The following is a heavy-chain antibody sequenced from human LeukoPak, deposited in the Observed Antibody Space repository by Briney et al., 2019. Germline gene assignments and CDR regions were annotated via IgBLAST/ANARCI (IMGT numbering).Heavy chain of an antibody. V-gene: IGHV3-23*01. CDR3: AKDRSGYSGYGFDY. J-gene: IGHJ4*02. CDR2: IDGSAGST. Sequence: GGSLRLSCAASGFTFSSYAMSWVRQAPGKGLEWVSGIDGSAGSTYYADSVKGRFTISRDNSKNILYLQMNSLRAEDTAVYYCAKDRSGYSGYGFDYWGQGSLVTVSS. D-gene: IGHD5-12*01. CDR1: GFTFSSYA.